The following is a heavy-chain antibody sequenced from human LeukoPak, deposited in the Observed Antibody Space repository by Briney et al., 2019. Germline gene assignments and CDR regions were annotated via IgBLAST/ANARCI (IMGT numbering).Heavy chain of an antibody. Sequence: SETLSLTCTVSGGSISNYYWSWIRQSPGKGLEWIAHIHYTGNTYYNPSLKSRVTISLDTSKNQFSLKLSSVTAADTAAYYCTRQGDQDYYAMDVWGQGTTITVSS. J-gene: IGHJ6*02. D-gene: IGHD3-16*01. V-gene: IGHV4-59*01. CDR3: TRQGDQDYYAMDV. CDR1: GGSISNYY. CDR2: IHYTGNT.